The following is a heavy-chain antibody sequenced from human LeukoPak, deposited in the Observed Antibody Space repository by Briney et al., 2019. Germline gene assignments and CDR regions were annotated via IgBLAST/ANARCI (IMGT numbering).Heavy chain of an antibody. Sequence: GGSLRLSCAASGFTFSSYGMNWVRQAPGKGLEWVSYISSASNTIYYADSVKGRFTISRDNAKNSLYLQMNSLRAEVTAMYYCARDGWFGDYNWFDPWGQGTLVTVSS. CDR3: ARDGWFGDYNWFDP. CDR2: ISSASNTI. J-gene: IGHJ5*02. D-gene: IGHD3-10*01. CDR1: GFTFSSYG. V-gene: IGHV3-48*01.